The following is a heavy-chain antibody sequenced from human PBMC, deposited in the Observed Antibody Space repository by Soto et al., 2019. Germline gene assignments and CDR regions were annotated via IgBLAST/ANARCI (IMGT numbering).Heavy chain of an antibody. CDR1: GGTFSSYA. CDR3: ARDGMGRGQGGMDV. Sequence: SVKVSCKTSGGTFSSYAISWVRQAPGQGLEWMGGIIPIFGTANYAQKFQGRVTITADESTSTAYMELSSLRSEDTAVYYCARDGMGRGQGGMDVWGQGTTVTVSS. V-gene: IGHV1-69*13. D-gene: IGHD3-10*01. J-gene: IGHJ6*02. CDR2: IIPIFGTA.